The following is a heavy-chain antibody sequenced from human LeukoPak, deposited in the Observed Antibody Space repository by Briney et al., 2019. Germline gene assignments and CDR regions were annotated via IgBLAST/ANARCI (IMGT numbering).Heavy chain of an antibody. D-gene: IGHD5-18*01. Sequence: GGSLRLSCVASGFTFSNYGMHWVRQAPGKGLEWVAFVRYDGNDKNYADSVKGRFTISRDNSKNTLYLQMNSLRAEDTAVYYCAKDRVDTAMVLDYWGQGTLVTVSS. CDR3: AKDRVDTAMVLDY. J-gene: IGHJ4*02. CDR1: GFTFSNYG. CDR2: VRYDGNDK. V-gene: IGHV3-30*02.